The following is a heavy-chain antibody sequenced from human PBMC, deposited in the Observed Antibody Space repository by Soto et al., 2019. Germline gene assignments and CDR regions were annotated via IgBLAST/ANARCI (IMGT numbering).Heavy chain of an antibody. J-gene: IGHJ6*02. CDR2: ISYDGSNK. V-gene: IGHV3-30*18. CDR3: AKDGPVVPAASSQASGMDV. CDR1: GFTFSSYG. Sequence: GGSLRLSCAASGFTFSSYGMHWVRQAPGKGLEWVAVISYDGSNKYYADSVKGRFTISRDNSKNTLYLQMNSLRAEDTAVYYCAKDGPVVPAASSQASGMDVWGQGTTVTVSS. D-gene: IGHD2-2*01.